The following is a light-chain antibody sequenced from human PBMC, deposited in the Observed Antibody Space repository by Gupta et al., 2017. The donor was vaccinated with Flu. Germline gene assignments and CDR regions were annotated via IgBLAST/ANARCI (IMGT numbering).Light chain of an antibody. J-gene: IGKJ2*01. Sequence: VDRVTITCRASQSIGTWLAWYQQRPGKAPKVLIYKTSTVERGIPSRFSGSGSGTDFTLTISSLQPDDFATYYCQQYNLYPYTFGQGTKLEIK. CDR3: QQYNLYPYT. CDR2: KTS. V-gene: IGKV1-5*03. CDR1: QSIGTW.